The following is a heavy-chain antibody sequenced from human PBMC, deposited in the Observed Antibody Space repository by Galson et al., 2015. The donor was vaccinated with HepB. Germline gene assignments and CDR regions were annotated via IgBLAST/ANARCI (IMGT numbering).Heavy chain of an antibody. D-gene: IGHD2-21*01. CDR3: AKDIHPLSMVRLPHS. CDR2: ISWDSGTI. Sequence: SLRLSCAASGFTFDDYAMYWVRQRPGKGLEWVSSISWDSGTINYADSLKGRITISRDNAKNSMYLELNNLRFEDTAFYYCAKDIHPLSMVRLPHSWGQGTLVTVSS. J-gene: IGHJ4*02. CDR1: GFTFDDYA. V-gene: IGHV3-9*01.